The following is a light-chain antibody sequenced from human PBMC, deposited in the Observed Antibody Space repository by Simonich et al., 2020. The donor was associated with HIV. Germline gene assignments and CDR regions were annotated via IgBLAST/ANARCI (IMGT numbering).Light chain of an antibody. V-gene: IGKV3-15*01. J-gene: IGKJ4*01. CDR1: QSVRSN. CDR2: DAS. Sequence: EIVMTQSPATLSVSPGERATLSCRASQSVRSNLAWYQQKPGQAPRLLIYDASTRATGIPARCSGSGSGTEFTLTISRLEPEDFAVYYCQQYGSSPLTFGGGTKVEIK. CDR3: QQYGSSPLT.